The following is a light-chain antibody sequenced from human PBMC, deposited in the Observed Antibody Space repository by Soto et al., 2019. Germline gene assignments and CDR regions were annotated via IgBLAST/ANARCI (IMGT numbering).Light chain of an antibody. V-gene: IGKV1-5*01. CDR2: DAS. CDR3: QQYNSSTT. CDR1: QSISSW. Sequence: DIQMTQSPSPLSASVGDRVTITCRASQSISSWLAWYQQKPGKAPKLLIYDASSLESGVPSRFSGSGSGTEFTLTISSLQPDDVATYYCQQYNSSTTFGQGTKVEIK. J-gene: IGKJ1*01.